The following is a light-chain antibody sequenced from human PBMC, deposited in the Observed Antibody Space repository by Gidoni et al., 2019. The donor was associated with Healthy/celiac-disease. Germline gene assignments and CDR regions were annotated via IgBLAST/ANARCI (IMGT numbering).Light chain of an antibody. J-gene: IGKJ4*01. V-gene: IGKV3-11*01. Sequence: EIVLTQSPATLSLSPGERATLACRASQSVSSYLAWYQQKPGQAPRLLIYDASNRATGIPARFSCSGSGTDFTLPISSLEPEDCAVYYCQQRSNSPPIPFGGGTKVEIK. CDR3: QQRSNSPPIP. CDR1: QSVSSY. CDR2: DAS.